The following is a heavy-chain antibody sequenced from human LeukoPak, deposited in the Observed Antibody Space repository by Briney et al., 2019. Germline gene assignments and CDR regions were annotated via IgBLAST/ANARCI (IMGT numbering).Heavy chain of an antibody. J-gene: IGHJ4*02. CDR3: ASRQDSSGYYYFDY. CDR2: IIPILGIA. CDR1: GGTFSSYA. V-gene: IGHV1-69*04. Sequence: GASVKVSCKASGGTFSSYAISWVRQAPGQGLEWMGRIIPILGIANYAQKFQGRVTITADKSTTTAYMELSSLRSEDTAVYCCASRQDSSGYYYFDYWGQGTLVTVSS. D-gene: IGHD3-22*01.